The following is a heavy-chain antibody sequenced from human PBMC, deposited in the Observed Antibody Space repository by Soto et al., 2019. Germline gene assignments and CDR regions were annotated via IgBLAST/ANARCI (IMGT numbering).Heavy chain of an antibody. Sequence: GGSLRLSCAASGFTFSSYSMNWVRQAPGKGLEWVSSISSSSSYIYYADSVKGRFTISRDNAKNSLYLQMNSLRAEDPAVYYCARDAKIGLRELLRFDAFDIWGQGTMVTVSS. J-gene: IGHJ3*02. D-gene: IGHD1-26*01. V-gene: IGHV3-21*01. CDR3: ARDAKIGLRELLRFDAFDI. CDR2: ISSSSSYI. CDR1: GFTFSSYS.